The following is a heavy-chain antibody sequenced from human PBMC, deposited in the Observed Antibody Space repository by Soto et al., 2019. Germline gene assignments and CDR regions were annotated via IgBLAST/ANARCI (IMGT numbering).Heavy chain of an antibody. CDR1: RYTFTENQ. J-gene: IGHJ5*02. CDR2: IDPKSGDT. Sequence: ASLRVSCKASRYTFTENQIHWLRRAPGQRLQWLGRIDPKSGDTTFAPTFQGRVTMTRDKSTNTAYLELTRLTSDDTAIYYCARRHILDYIRWCFEAWGLGTPVSVSS. D-gene: IGHD2-21*01. CDR3: ARRHILDYIRWCFEA. V-gene: IGHV1-2*02.